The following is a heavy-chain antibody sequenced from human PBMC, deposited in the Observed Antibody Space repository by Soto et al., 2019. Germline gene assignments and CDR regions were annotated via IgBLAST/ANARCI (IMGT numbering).Heavy chain of an antibody. J-gene: IGHJ4*02. D-gene: IGHD2-2*01. CDR2: INPNSGGT. V-gene: IGHV1-2*04. Sequence: GASVKVSCKASGYTFTGYYMHWVRQAPGQGLEWMGWINPNSGGTNYAQKFQGWVTMTRDTSISTAYMELSRLRSDDTAVYYRARASQYCSSTSCYARGIDYWGQGTLVTVSS. CDR3: ARASQYCSSTSCYARGIDY. CDR1: GYTFTGYY.